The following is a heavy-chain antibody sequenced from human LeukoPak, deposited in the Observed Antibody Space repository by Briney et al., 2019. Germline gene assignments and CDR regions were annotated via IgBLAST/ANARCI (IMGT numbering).Heavy chain of an antibody. D-gene: IGHD3-3*01. J-gene: IGHJ4*01. CDR1: GYTFTTHY. Sequence: PEASVKVSCKASGYTFTTHYLHWVRQAPGQGLQWMAMFNPVGGPRYAQKFQGRVTMTRDRSTDTVTMELSSLTSDDTAVYYCARTLYDVLSGFDFWGQGTLVTVSA. CDR2: FNPVGGP. V-gene: IGHV1-46*01. CDR3: ARTLYDVLSGFDF.